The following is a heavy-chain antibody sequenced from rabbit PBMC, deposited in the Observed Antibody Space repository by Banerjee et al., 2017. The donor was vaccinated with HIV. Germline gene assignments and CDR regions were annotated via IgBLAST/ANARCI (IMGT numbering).Heavy chain of an antibody. CDR2: IYTGSDNT. CDR3: ARDNGAGSYYRWYFNL. V-gene: IGHV1S43*01. CDR1: GFSFSSSYY. J-gene: IGHJ4*01. D-gene: IGHD8-1*01. Sequence: QEQLEESGGGLVQPEGSLTLTCTASGFSFSSSYYMCWVRQAPGKGLEWIACIYTGSDNTWYASWAKGRFTISKSTSLNTVTLQMTSLTAADTATYFCARDNGAGSYYRWYFNLWGPGTLVTVS.